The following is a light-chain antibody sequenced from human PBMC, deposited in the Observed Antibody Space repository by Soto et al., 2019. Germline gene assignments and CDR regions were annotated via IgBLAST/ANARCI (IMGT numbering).Light chain of an antibody. CDR3: QQYNSYSP. J-gene: IGKJ1*01. V-gene: IGKV1-5*03. CDR1: QSITDW. Sequence: IQMTKSAYTLSAYVGDRVTIACRASQSITDWLAWYQQKPGKAPKLLIYRASGLESGVPSRFSGSGSGTEFTLTISSLQPDDFATYYCQQYNSYSPFGQGTKVAIK. CDR2: RAS.